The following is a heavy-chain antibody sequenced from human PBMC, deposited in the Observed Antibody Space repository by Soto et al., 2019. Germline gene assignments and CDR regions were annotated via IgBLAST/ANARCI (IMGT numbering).Heavy chain of an antibody. J-gene: IGHJ3*01. D-gene: IGHD2-8*01. V-gene: IGHV3-64D*06. CDR2: ISSHGGGT. CDR3: VKDLLCMLV. Sequence: GESLKISCSASGFTFNQYSMQWVRQSPGKGLQFVSTISSHGGGTDYTDSVKGRFTISRDNSKKTLYLQMSRLRPGDTAVYYCVKDLLCMLVLGPATMLTLF. CDR1: GFTFNQYS.